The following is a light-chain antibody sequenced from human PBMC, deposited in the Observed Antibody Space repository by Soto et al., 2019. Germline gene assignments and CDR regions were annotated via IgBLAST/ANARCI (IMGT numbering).Light chain of an antibody. J-gene: IGKJ1*01. CDR1: QSVRSK. Sequence: EIVMTQSPATLPVSPGERATLSCRASQSVRSKVAWYQQKPGQAPRLLIYDASTRATGIPARFSGRGSGTEFTLTISSLQSEDFATYFCQKYNNAPWTFGQGTKVEI. V-gene: IGKV3-15*01. CDR3: QKYNNAPWT. CDR2: DAS.